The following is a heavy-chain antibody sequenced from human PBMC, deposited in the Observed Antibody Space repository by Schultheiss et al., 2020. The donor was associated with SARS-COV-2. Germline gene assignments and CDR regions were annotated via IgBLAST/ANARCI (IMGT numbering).Heavy chain of an antibody. CDR2: IWYDGSNK. CDR1: GFTFSSYG. CDR3: KTRFVVVPAATREKRENWFDP. V-gene: IGHV3-33*01. D-gene: IGHD2-2*01. Sequence: GGSLRLSCAASGFTFSSYGMHWVRQAPGKGLEWVAVIWYDGSNKYYADSVKGRFTISRDNSKNTLYLQMNSLKTEDTAVYYCKTRFVVVPAATREKRENWFDPWGQGTLVTVSS. J-gene: IGHJ5*02.